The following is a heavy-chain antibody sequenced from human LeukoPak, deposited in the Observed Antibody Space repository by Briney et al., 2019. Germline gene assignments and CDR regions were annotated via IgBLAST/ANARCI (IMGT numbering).Heavy chain of an antibody. CDR3: ARYYDGSGYDDAFDI. CDR1: GFTFSSYW. D-gene: IGHD3-22*01. V-gene: IGHV3-7*01. CDR2: IKQDGSGK. Sequence: GGSLRLSCAASGFTFSSYWMSWVRQAPGKGLEWVANIKQDGSGKYYVDSVKGRFTISRDNAKNSLYLQMNSLRTEDTAVYSCARYYDGSGYDDAFDIWGQGTMVTVSS. J-gene: IGHJ3*02.